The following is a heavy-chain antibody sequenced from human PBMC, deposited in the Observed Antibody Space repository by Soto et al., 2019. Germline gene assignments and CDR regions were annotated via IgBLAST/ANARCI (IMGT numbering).Heavy chain of an antibody. D-gene: IGHD3-16*02. V-gene: IGHV3-23*01. CDR2: ISGSGGST. CDR1: GFTFSRYA. Sequence: PGGSLRLSCAASGFTFSRYAMSWVRQAPGKGLEWVSAISGSGGSTYYADSVKGRFTISRDNSKNTLYLQMNSLRAEDTAVYYCAKDPSKDYIWGSYRSTGYWGQGTLVTVSS. J-gene: IGHJ4*02. CDR3: AKDPSKDYIWGSYRSTGY.